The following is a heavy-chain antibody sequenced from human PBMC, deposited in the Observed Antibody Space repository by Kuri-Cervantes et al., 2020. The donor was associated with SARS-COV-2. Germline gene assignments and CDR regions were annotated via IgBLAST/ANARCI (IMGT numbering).Heavy chain of an antibody. D-gene: IGHD3-22*01. CDR3: ARGYDNSGYPISGMDV. V-gene: IGHV4-34*01. J-gene: IGHJ6*02. CDR1: GGSFSGYY. Sequence: SQTLSLTCAVYGGSFSGYYWSWIRQPPGKGLEWIGEINHSGSTNYNPSLKSRVTILVDTSKNQFSLILSSVTAADKAVYYCARGYDNSGYPISGMDVWGQRTTVTVSS. CDR2: INHSGST.